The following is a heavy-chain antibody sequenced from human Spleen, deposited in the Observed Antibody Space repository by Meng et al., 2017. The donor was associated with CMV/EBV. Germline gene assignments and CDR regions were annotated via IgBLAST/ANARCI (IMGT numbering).Heavy chain of an antibody. Sequence: LRLSCSISGDSVSSNSAAWNWIRQSPSRGLEWLGRTYYRSKWYNDYAVSVKSRITINPDTSNNQFSLQLNSVTPEDTAVYYCARDRIRRDAFDIWGQGTMVTVS. J-gene: IGHJ3*02. CDR1: GDSVSSNSAA. CDR2: TYYRSKWYN. CDR3: ARDRIRRDAFDI. D-gene: IGHD2/OR15-2a*01. V-gene: IGHV6-1*01.